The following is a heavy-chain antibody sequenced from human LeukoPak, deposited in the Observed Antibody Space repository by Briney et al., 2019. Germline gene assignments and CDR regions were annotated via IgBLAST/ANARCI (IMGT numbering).Heavy chain of an antibody. CDR1: GFTFSSYG. J-gene: IGHJ4*02. Sequence: GRSLRLSCAASGFTFSSYGMHWVRQAPGKGLEWVALISYDGSKTYYTDSVKGRFTISRDDSKNTLVLQMNSLRAEDTAVYYCARDFYGGSEFDYWGQGTLVTVSS. CDR2: ISYDGSKT. V-gene: IGHV3-30*03. CDR3: ARDFYGGSEFDY. D-gene: IGHD4-23*01.